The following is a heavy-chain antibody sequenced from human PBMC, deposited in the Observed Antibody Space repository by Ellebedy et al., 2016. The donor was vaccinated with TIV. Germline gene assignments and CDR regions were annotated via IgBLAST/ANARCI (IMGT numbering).Heavy chain of an antibody. J-gene: IGHJ4*02. Sequence: GGSLRLSCEASGLIFSSYWLSWVRQAPGKGLEWVATIKQGGSEKYYVDSVKGRFTISRDNSKNTLYLQMNSLRAEDTAVYYCAGGISVAGTSLGFWGQGTLVTVSS. V-gene: IGHV3-7*03. CDR2: IKQGGSEK. CDR3: AGGISVAGTSLGF. CDR1: GLIFSSYW. D-gene: IGHD6-19*01.